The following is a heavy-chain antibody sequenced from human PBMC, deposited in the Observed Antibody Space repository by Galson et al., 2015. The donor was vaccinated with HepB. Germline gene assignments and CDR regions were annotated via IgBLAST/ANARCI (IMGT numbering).Heavy chain of an antibody. Sequence: SCKAHGDNSRRYAMNWVRQAPGQGLEWMGWINTDTGNPTYVQGFTGRFVFSLDTSVSTAYLQISSLKPEDTAVYYCARDPRGSAWGGIDSWGQGTLVTVSS. D-gene: IGHD6-19*01. CDR2: INTDTGNP. CDR3: ARDPRGSAWGGIDS. J-gene: IGHJ4*02. V-gene: IGHV7-4-1*02. CDR1: GDNSRRYA.